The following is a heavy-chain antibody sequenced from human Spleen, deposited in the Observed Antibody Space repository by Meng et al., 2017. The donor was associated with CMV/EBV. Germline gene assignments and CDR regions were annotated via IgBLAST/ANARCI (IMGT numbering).Heavy chain of an antibody. J-gene: IGHJ6*02. CDR2: IIPIFGTA. Sequence: SVKVSCKASGGTFSSYAISWVRQASGQGLEWMGGIIPIFGTANYAQKFQGRVTITTDESTSTAYMELSSLRSEDTAVYYCARPADYCSSTSCYTYGMDVWGQGTTVTVSS. CDR3: ARPADYCSSTSCYTYGMDV. D-gene: IGHD2-2*02. V-gene: IGHV1-69*05. CDR1: GGTFSSYA.